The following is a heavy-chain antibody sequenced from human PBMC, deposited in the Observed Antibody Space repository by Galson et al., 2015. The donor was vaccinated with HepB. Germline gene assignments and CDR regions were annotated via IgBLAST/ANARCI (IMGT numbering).Heavy chain of an antibody. CDR1: GDSIGRSNW. CDR3: ARKVTGGALGSLDS. V-gene: IGHV4-4*02. J-gene: IGHJ4*02. D-gene: IGHD2-21*02. CDR2: IYDNGNT. Sequence: ETLSLTCTVSGDSIGRSNWWSWVRQPPGKGLDWIGEIYDNGNTNYNPSLKSRVTMSVDKSKNQFSLNLNSVTAADTAVYYCARKVTGGALGSLDSWGRGTLVIVSS.